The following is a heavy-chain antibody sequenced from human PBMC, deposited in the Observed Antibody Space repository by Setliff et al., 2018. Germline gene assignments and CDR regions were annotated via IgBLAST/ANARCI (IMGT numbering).Heavy chain of an antibody. CDR2: INPNSGGT. CDR3: ARSNYDILTRNWFDP. J-gene: IGHJ5*02. V-gene: IGHV1-2*06. Sequence: ASVKVSCKVSGYRLIEVSMHWVRQAPGQGLEWMGRINPNSGGTNYAQKFQGRVTMTRDTSISTAYMELSRLRSDDTAVYYCARSNYDILTRNWFDPWGQGTLVTVSS. D-gene: IGHD3-9*01. CDR1: GYRLIEVS.